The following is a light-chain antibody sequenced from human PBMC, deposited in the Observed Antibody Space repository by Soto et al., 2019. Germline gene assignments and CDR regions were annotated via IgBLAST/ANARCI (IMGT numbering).Light chain of an antibody. CDR3: CSYAGSYTYV. CDR2: DVS. J-gene: IGLJ1*01. Sequence: QSAPTQPLSVSGAAGQALTISCTETSSDVGGYNYVSWYQQHPGKAPKLMISDVSKRPSGVPDRFSGSKSDNTASLTISGLQAEDEADYYCCSYAGSYTYVFGTGTKVTVL. CDR1: SSDVGGYNY. V-gene: IGLV2-11*01.